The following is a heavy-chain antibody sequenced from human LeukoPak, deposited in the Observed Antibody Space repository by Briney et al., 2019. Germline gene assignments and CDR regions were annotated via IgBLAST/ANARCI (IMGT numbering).Heavy chain of an antibody. Sequence: GGSLRLSCAASGFTFSSYSMNWVRQAPGKGLEWVSHISSGSNTIYYADSVKGRFTISRDNAKNSLYLQMNSLRAEDTAVYYCARVSRFPGYVGGFDIWGQGTVVTVSS. V-gene: IGHV3-48*01. CDR1: GFTFSSYS. CDR2: ISSGSNTI. D-gene: IGHD4-23*01. J-gene: IGHJ3*02. CDR3: ARVSRFPGYVGGFDI.